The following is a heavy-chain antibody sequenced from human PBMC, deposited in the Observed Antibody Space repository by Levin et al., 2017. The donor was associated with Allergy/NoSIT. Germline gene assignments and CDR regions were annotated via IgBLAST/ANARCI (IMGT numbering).Heavy chain of an antibody. Sequence: SETLSLTCAVSGGSISSGGYSWSWIRQPPGKGLEWIGYIYHSGSTYYNPSLKSRVTISVDRSKNQFSLKLSSVTAADTAVYYCARECFGSGYPNRQSWFDPWGQGTLVTVSS. V-gene: IGHV4-30-2*01. CDR1: GGSISSGGYS. J-gene: IGHJ5*02. CDR2: IYHSGST. D-gene: IGHD3-3*01. CDR3: ARECFGSGYPNRQSWFDP.